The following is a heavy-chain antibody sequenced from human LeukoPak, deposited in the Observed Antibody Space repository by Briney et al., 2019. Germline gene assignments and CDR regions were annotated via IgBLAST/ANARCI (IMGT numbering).Heavy chain of an antibody. CDR2: FDPEDGET. CDR3: ASAAALTNQHAFDI. Sequence: ASVKVSCKVSGYTLTELSMHWVRQAPGKGLEWMGGFDPEDGETIYAQEFQGRVTMTEDTSTDTAYMELSSLRSEDTAVYYCASAAALTNQHAFDIWGQGTMVTVSS. D-gene: IGHD2-8*01. CDR1: GYTLTELS. J-gene: IGHJ3*02. V-gene: IGHV1-24*01.